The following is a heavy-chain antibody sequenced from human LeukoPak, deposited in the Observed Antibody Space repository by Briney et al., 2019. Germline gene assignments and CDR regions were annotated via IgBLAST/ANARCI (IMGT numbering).Heavy chain of an antibody. CDR3: PKQSYASGWNPFDY. Sequence: GGSLRLSCAASRFTFSAYSMIWVRQAPGKGLEWVSTVSGGGVTTYYADSAKGRFTISRDNSKNTLYLQMNSLTAEDTAVYYCPKQSYASGWNPFDYWGQGILVTVSS. D-gene: IGHD6-19*01. V-gene: IGHV3-23*01. J-gene: IGHJ4*02. CDR1: RFTFSAYS. CDR2: VSGGGVTT.